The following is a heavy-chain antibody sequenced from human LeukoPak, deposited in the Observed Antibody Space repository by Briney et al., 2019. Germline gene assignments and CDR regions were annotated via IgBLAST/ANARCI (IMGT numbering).Heavy chain of an antibody. D-gene: IGHD5-24*01. J-gene: IGHJ4*02. V-gene: IGHV3-48*01. CDR1: GVTFSDYS. CDR2: IGIDSGNT. CDR3: ARDYKYAFDN. Sequence: GGSLRLSCAASGVTFSDYSMNWVRQAPGKGLEWISYIGIDSGNTNYADSVKGRFTISGDKAKNSLYLQMNSLRVEDTAVYYCARDYKYAFDNWGQGTLVTVSS.